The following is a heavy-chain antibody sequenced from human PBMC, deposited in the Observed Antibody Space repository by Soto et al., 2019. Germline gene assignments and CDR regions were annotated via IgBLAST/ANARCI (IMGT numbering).Heavy chain of an antibody. D-gene: IGHD4-17*01. CDR1: GGSFSGYY. Sequence: QVHLQQWGAGLLKTSETLSLTCAVYGGSFSGYYGSWIRQTPGKGLEWIGEIYHTGSVNYNPSLKSRVTISVDTSKNQFSLKLTSVTAADTAVYYCASHLKSTVTTYWYFDLWGRGTLVTVSS. J-gene: IGHJ2*01. CDR3: ASHLKSTVTTYWYFDL. CDR2: IYHTGSV. V-gene: IGHV4-34*02.